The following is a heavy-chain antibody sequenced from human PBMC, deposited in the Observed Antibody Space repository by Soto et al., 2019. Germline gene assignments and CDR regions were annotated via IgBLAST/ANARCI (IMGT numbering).Heavy chain of an antibody. D-gene: IGHD4-17*01. J-gene: IGHJ6*02. CDR3: AIAYGDPRYYYYYGMDV. CDR2: IYYSGST. Sequence: KTSETLSLTCTVSGGSISSGDYYWSWIRQPPGKGLEWIGYIYYSGSTYYNPSLKSRVTISVDTSKNQFSLKLSSVTAADTAVYYCAIAYGDPRYYYYYGMDVWGQGTTVTVSS. CDR1: GGSISSGDYY. V-gene: IGHV4-30-4*01.